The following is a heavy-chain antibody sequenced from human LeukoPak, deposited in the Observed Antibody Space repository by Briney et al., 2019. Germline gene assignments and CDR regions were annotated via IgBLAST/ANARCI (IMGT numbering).Heavy chain of an antibody. V-gene: IGHV3-74*01. CDR2: MDGEGTTI. CDR3: ATARNFRFEY. Sequence: GGSLRLSCATSGLTFRTTWMHWVRQAPGKGLMWVSRMDGEGTTIDYADSVKGRFTVSRDYAKNTLFLQMNNLRTEDTALYFCATARNFRFEYWGQGSLVIVSA. CDR1: GLTFRTTW. J-gene: IGHJ4*02.